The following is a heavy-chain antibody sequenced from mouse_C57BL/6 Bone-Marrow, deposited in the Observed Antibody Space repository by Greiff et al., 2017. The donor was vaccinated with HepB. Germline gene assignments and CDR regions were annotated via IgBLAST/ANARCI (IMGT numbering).Heavy chain of an antibody. J-gene: IGHJ1*03. D-gene: IGHD1-1*01. CDR1: GYTFTSYG. CDR2: IYPRSGNT. Sequence: QVQLQQSGAELARPGASVKLSCKASGYTFTSYGISWVKQRTGQGLEWIGEIYPRSGNTYYNEKFKGKATLTADKSSSTAYMELRSLTAEDSAVYFCARERRYYDLWYFDVWGTGTTVTVSS. CDR3: ARERRYYDLWYFDV. V-gene: IGHV1-81*01.